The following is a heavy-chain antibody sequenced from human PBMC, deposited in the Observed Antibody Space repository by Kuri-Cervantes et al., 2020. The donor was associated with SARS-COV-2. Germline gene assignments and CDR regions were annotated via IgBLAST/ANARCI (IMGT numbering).Heavy chain of an antibody. J-gene: IGHJ4*02. D-gene: IGHD3-16*01. CDR2: ISYDGSNK. V-gene: IGHV3-30-3*01. CDR1: GFTFSSYA. CDR3: AREAYTAQY. Sequence: GESLKISCAASGFTFSSYAMSWVRQAPGKGLEWVAVISYDGSNKYYADSVKGRFTISRDNSKNTLYLQMNSLRAEDTAVYYCAREAYTAQYWGQGTLVTVS.